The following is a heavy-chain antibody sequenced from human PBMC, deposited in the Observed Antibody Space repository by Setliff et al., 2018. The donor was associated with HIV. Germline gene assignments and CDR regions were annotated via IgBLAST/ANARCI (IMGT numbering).Heavy chain of an antibody. CDR3: ARDMYRWNFGSRQPGPFDI. CDR1: GGTFSNSA. Sequence: SVKVSCKASGGTFSNSAIGWVRQAPGQGLEWMGRIIPVFGTANYAQNFQGRVTINVDKSTTTVYMELSSLKSEDTAVYYCARDMYRWNFGSRQPGPFDIWGQGTLVTVSS. V-gene: IGHV1-69*06. CDR2: IIPVFGTA. J-gene: IGHJ3*02. D-gene: IGHD1-7*01.